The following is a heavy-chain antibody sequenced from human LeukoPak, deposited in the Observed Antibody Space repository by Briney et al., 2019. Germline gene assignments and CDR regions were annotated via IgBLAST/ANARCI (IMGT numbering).Heavy chain of an antibody. CDR3: ARRPRSSGWYLGAFDI. J-gene: IGHJ3*02. CDR1: GYSFTSYW. Sequence: PGESLKISCKGSGYSFTSYWTGWVRQMPGKGLEWMGIIYPGDSDTRYSPSFQGQVTISADKSISTAYLQWSSLKASDTAMYYCARRPRSSGWYLGAFDIWGQGTMVTVSS. V-gene: IGHV5-51*01. D-gene: IGHD6-19*01. CDR2: IYPGDSDT.